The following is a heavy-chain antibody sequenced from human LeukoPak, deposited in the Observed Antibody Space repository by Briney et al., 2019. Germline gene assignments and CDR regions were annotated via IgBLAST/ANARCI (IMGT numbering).Heavy chain of an antibody. CDR2: TYYRSKWYN. CDR3: ARVMYYYGSGSYSPFDY. Sequence: SQTLSLTCAISGDSVSSNSAAWNWIRQSPSRGLEWLGRTYYRSKWYNDYAVSVKSRITINPDTSKNQFSLQLNSVTPEDTAVYYCARVMYYYGSGSYSPFDYWGQGTLVTVSS. J-gene: IGHJ4*02. CDR1: GDSVSSNSAA. V-gene: IGHV6-1*01. D-gene: IGHD3-10*01.